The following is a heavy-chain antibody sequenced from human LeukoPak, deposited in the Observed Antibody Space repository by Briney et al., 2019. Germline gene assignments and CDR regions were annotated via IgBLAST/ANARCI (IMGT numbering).Heavy chain of an antibody. CDR1: AGSLRTYY. D-gene: IGHD5/OR15-5a*01. CDR3: ARVQKSTRSFWYFDL. CDR2: ISYTGNT. Sequence: SGTLSLTCTLSAGSLRTYYWGCLRQPPGKGPEWIGYISYTGNTNYSPSLKTRVIISVDTSNNQFSLRLNSVTSADTAVYYCARVQKSTRSFWYFDLWGRGTLVAVSS. J-gene: IGHJ2*01. V-gene: IGHV4-59*01.